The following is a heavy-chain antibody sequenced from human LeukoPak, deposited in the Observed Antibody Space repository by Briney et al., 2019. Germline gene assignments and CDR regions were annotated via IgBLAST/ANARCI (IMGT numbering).Heavy chain of an antibody. CDR3: GGPAFDP. Sequence: GGSLRLSCSASGFTFSNDWSHWVRQAPGKGLVWIPPINCDGSSTSYADPVKGRFTISRDNARNTLYLQMNSLRAEDTAVYYCGGPAFDPWGQGTLVTVSS. J-gene: IGHJ5*02. CDR2: INCDGSST. V-gene: IGHV3-74*01. D-gene: IGHD2-15*01. CDR1: GFTFSNDW.